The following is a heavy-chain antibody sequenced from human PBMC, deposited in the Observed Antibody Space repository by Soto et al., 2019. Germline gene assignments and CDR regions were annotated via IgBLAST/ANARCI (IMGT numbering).Heavy chain of an antibody. V-gene: IGHV1-2*04. CDR3: ARGMVRGAPNYGMDV. CDR1: GSPFTGYY. J-gene: IGHJ6*02. CDR2: INPNSGGT. Sequence: GASVKVSCKASGSPFTGYYMHWVRQAPAQGLEWMGWINPNSGGTNYAQKFQGWVTMTRDTSISTAYMELSRLRSDDTAVYYCARGMVRGAPNYGMDVWSQGTTVTVS. D-gene: IGHD3-10*01.